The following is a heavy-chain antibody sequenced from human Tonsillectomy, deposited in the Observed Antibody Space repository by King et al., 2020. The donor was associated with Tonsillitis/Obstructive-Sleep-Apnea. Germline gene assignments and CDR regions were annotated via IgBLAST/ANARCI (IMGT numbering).Heavy chain of an antibody. J-gene: IGHJ6*03. CDR2: ISGGGAGT. CDR3: AKCEYNWNDAGGSDYYYMDV. D-gene: IGHD1-20*01. V-gene: IGHV3-23*04. CDR1: GFTFSSYA. Sequence: VQLVESGGGLVQPGGSLRLSCAASGFTFSSYAMSWVRQAPGKGLEWVSTISGGGAGTYYADSVKGRFTISRDTTKNTLYLQMNSLRTEDTAVYYCAKCEYNWNDAGGSDYYYMDVWGKGTTVTVSS.